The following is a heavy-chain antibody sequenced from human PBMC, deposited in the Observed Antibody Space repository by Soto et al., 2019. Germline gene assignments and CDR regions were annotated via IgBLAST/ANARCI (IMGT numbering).Heavy chain of an antibody. CDR1: GASISSSY. Sequence: SETLSLTCTVSGASISSSYWSWIRQPPGKGLEWIGYIFHSGSTNYNPSLTSRVTISVDTSKNQFSLNLSSLTTADTAVYFCARTFGVVALDPWGQGTLVTVSS. J-gene: IGHJ5*02. D-gene: IGHD3-3*01. CDR2: IFHSGST. CDR3: ARTFGVVALDP. V-gene: IGHV4-59*01.